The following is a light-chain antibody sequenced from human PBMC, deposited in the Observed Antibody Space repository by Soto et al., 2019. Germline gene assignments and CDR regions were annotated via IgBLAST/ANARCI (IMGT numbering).Light chain of an antibody. V-gene: IGLV2-14*01. CDR2: EVT. J-gene: IGLJ1*01. CDR3: SSYTISTCTLYI. Sequence: QAVLTQPASLSGSLGHSITISCTGTSSDVGNFNYVSWYQQHPGKAPKLLIYEVTNRPSGASNRFSGSKSGNTASLTISGLQAEDEDDYYCSSYTISTCTLYIFGTGTKVTVL. CDR1: SSDVGNFNY.